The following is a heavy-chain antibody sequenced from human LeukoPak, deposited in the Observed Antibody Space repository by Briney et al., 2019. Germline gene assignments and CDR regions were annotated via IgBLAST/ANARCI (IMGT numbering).Heavy chain of an antibody. J-gene: IGHJ4*02. Sequence: GGALRLSCPASGFTFIDYDWHWVRQVIGKGLDGVSAIGIRGDTHYSGSVKGRFTISRENAESSLYLQMNSLRAEDTAVYYCARGGIQVSGIDEFDYWGQGTLVTVSS. V-gene: IGHV3-13*01. CDR1: GFTFIDYD. CDR3: ARGGIQVSGIDEFDY. D-gene: IGHD6-19*01. CDR2: IGIRGDT.